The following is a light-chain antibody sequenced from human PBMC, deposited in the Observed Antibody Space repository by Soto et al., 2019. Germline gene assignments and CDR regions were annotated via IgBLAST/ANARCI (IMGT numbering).Light chain of an antibody. J-gene: IGKJ1*01. CDR2: GAS. CDR3: QQYSNWPRT. V-gene: IGKV3-15*01. Sequence: IVLKQSPATLSVSPGERATLSCRASQSISDNLAWYQQKRGQAPRLLIHGASTRATGIPARFSGSGSGTEFTLTISDLQSEDFAVYYCQQYSNWPRTFGQGTKVDI. CDR1: QSISDN.